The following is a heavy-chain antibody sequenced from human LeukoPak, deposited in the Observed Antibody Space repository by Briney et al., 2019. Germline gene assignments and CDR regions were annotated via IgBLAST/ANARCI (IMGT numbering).Heavy chain of an antibody. CDR2: ISSSGSTI. CDR1: GFTFSSYG. Sequence: PGGSLRLSCAASGFTFSSYGMTWVRQAPGKGLEWVSYISSSGSTIYYADSVKGRFTISRDNAKNSLYLQMNSLRAEDTAVYYCARSGGLDSYGLDYWGQGTLVTVSS. CDR3: ARSGGLDSYGLDY. D-gene: IGHD5-18*01. J-gene: IGHJ4*02. V-gene: IGHV3-48*04.